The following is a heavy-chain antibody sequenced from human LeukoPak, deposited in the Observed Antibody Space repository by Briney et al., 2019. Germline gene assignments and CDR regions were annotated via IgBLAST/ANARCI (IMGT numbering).Heavy chain of an antibody. CDR2: IYSGGST. V-gene: IGHV3-66*01. Sequence: GGSLRLSCAASGFTVSSNYVSWVRQAPGKGLEWVSVIYSGGSTYYADSVKGRFTISRDNSKNTLYLQMNSLRAEDTAVYYCAGYCSGGSCYENSFDYWGQGTLVTVSS. CDR3: AGYCSGGSCYENSFDY. J-gene: IGHJ4*02. D-gene: IGHD2-15*01. CDR1: GFTVSSNY.